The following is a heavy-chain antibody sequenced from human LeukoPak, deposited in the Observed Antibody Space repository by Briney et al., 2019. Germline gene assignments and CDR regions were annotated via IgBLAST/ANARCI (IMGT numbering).Heavy chain of an antibody. CDR3: ARAELRGWFDP. D-gene: IGHD1-7*01. CDR1: GGSISSGGYY. CDR2: IYYSGST. J-gene: IGHJ5*02. Sequence: SETLSLTCTVSGGSISSGGYYWSWIRQHPGKGPEWIGYIYYSGSTYYNPSLKSRVTVSVDTSKNQFSLKLSSVTAADTAVYYCARAELRGWFDPWGQGTLVTVSS. V-gene: IGHV4-31*03.